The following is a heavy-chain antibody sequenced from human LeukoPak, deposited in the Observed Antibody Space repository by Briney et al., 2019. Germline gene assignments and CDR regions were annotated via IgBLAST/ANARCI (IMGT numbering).Heavy chain of an antibody. Sequence: GESLKISCKGSGSSFTSYWIGWVRQMPGKGLELMGIIYPGDSDTRYSPSFQGQVTISADKSISTAYLQWSSLKASDTAMYYCAKRTEHYYDSSGYLWYFDYWGQGTLVTVSS. D-gene: IGHD3-22*01. V-gene: IGHV5-51*01. CDR3: AKRTEHYYDSSGYLWYFDY. J-gene: IGHJ4*02. CDR1: GSSFTSYW. CDR2: IYPGDSDT.